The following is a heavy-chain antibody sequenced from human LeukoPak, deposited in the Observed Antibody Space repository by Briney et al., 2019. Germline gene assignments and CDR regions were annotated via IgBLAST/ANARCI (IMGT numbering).Heavy chain of an antibody. J-gene: IGHJ4*02. CDR1: GFTFSSYA. D-gene: IGHD2-21*02. Sequence: GGSLRLSCAASGFTFSSYAMSWVRQAPGKGLEWVSGISWNSGSIGYADSVKGRFTISRDNAKNSLYLQMNSLRAEDTALYYCAKGQYDYYFDYWGQGTLVTVSS. CDR2: ISWNSGSI. V-gene: IGHV3-9*01. CDR3: AKGQYDYYFDY.